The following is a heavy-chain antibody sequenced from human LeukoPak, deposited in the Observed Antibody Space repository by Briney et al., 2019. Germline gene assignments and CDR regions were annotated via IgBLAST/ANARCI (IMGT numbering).Heavy chain of an antibody. Sequence: GGSLRLSCAASGFTFSTYTMSWVRQAPGKGLEWVSSISSTSSYIYYADSVKSRFTISRDTAKNSLYLQMNTLRAEDTAVYYCARASRYDSSGYYPYYFDYWGQGTLVTVSS. D-gene: IGHD3-22*01. CDR2: ISSTSSYI. V-gene: IGHV3-21*01. J-gene: IGHJ4*02. CDR1: GFTFSTYT. CDR3: ARASRYDSSGYYPYYFDY.